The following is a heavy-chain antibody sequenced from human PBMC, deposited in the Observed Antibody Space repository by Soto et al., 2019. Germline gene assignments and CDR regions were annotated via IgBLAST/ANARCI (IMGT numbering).Heavy chain of an antibody. CDR2: ISGSGGST. CDR3: AKDYKYYDFWSGYLPYYYYGMDV. V-gene: IGHV3-23*01. Sequence: GGSLRLSCAASGFTFSSYAMSWVRQAPGKGLEWVSAISGSGGSTYYADSVKGRFTISRDNSKNTLYLQMNSLRAEDTAVYYCAKDYKYYDFWSGYLPYYYYGMDVWGQGTTVTVSS. CDR1: GFTFSSYA. D-gene: IGHD3-3*01. J-gene: IGHJ6*02.